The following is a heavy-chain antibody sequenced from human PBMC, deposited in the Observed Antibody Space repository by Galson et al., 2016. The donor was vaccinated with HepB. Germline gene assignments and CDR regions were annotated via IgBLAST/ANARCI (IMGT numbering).Heavy chain of an antibody. CDR1: GFTFTNNG. D-gene: IGHD1-26*01. J-gene: IGHJ4*02. CDR2: ISYDGEKR. Sequence: SLRLSCAVSGFTFTNNGMHWVRQAPGKGLEWVAVISYDGEKRFYADSVKGRFTISRDNAKNTLSLQMEDLRVEDTAMYYCVTPVANYNNGRFYKMGHWAQGTLVSV. V-gene: IGHV3-30*03. CDR3: VTPVANYNNGRFYKMGH.